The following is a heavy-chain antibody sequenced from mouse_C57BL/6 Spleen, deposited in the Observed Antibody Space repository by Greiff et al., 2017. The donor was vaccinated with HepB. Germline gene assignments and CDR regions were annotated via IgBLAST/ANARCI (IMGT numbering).Heavy chain of an antibody. D-gene: IGHD2-4*01. CDR2: INPNNGGT. J-gene: IGHJ2*01. Sequence: EVQLQQSGPELVKPGASVKMSCKASGYTFTDYNMHWVKQSHGKSLEWIGYINPNNGGTSYNQKFKGKATLTVTKSSSTAYMELRSLTSEDSAVYYCARNYDYDIDYWGQGTTLTVSS. CDR1: GYTFTDYN. V-gene: IGHV1-22*01. CDR3: ARNYDYDIDY.